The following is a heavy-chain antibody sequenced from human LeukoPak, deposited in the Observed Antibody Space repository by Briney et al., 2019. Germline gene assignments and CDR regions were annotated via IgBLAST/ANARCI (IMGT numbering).Heavy chain of an antibody. J-gene: IGHJ4*02. Sequence: SETLSLTCTVSGGSISSYYWSWIRQPPGKGLEWIGYIYYSGSTNYNPSLKSRVTISVDTSKNQFSLKLSSVTAADTAVYYCARVDGYTTWGDYWGQGTLVTVSS. V-gene: IGHV4-59*01. CDR1: GGSISSYY. CDR2: IYYSGST. CDR3: ARVDGYTTWGDY. D-gene: IGHD5-24*01.